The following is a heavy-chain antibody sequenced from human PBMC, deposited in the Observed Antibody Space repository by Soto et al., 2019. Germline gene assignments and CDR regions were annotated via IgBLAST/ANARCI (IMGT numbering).Heavy chain of an antibody. CDR2: ISETGSHT. V-gene: IGHV3-11*06. Sequence: GGSLRLSCEASGFTFTDYHMSWIRQAPGKGLEWVALISETGSHTAYAESVQGRFTISRDNARPSVFLQMNSLRSEDTAVYFCARSLRATSPLTFWGQGTPVTVSS. CDR3: ARSLRATSPLTF. J-gene: IGHJ4*02. D-gene: IGHD7-27*01. CDR1: GFTFTDYH.